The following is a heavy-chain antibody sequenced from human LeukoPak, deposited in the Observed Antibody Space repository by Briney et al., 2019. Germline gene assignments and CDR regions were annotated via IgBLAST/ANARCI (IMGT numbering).Heavy chain of an antibody. J-gene: IGHJ4*02. CDR1: GFRFANSW. D-gene: IGHD3-22*01. V-gene: IGHV5-51*01. CDR2: IYPDDPDI. CDR3: ARKGAYYDSSGHIDY. Sequence: GESLKISCKGSGFRFANSWIGWVRPVSGKGLEWMGTIYPDDPDIRYSPSFQGQVTISADKSISTAYLQWSSLKASDTAMYYCARKGAYYDSSGHIDYWGQGTLVTVSS.